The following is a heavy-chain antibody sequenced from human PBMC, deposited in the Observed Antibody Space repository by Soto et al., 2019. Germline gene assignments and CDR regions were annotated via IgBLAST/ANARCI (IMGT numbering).Heavy chain of an antibody. CDR1: GGTFSSYA. V-gene: IGHV1-69*01. J-gene: IGHJ6*02. CDR2: IIPIFGTA. D-gene: IGHD3-3*01. CDR3: ARVNDFWSGYYEPAYYYYGMDV. Sequence: QVQLVQSGAEVKKPGSSVKVSCTASGGTFSSYAISWVRQAPGQGLEWMGGIIPIFGTANYAQKFQGRVTITADESTSTAYMELSSLRSEDTAVYYCARVNDFWSGYYEPAYYYYGMDVWGQGTTVTVSS.